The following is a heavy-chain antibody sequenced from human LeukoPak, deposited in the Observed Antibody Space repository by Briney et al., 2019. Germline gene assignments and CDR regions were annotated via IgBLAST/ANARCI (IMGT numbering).Heavy chain of an antibody. CDR1: GGSISSSNW. D-gene: IGHD3-3*01. J-gene: IGHJ4*02. CDR3: ARDGGALDY. CDR2: INHSGST. Sequence: SGTLSLTCAVSGGSISSSNWWSWVRQPPGKGLEWIGEINHSGSTNYNPSLKSRVTISVDTSKNQFSLKLSSVTAADTAVYYCARDGGALDYWGQGTLVTVSS. V-gene: IGHV4-4*02.